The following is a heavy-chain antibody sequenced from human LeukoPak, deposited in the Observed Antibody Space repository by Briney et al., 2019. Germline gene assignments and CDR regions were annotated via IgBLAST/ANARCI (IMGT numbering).Heavy chain of an antibody. D-gene: IGHD1-1*01. CDR2: IRSNGETV. Sequence: PGGSLRLSCAASGFTFSSIAISWVRQAPGKGLEWVSAIRSNGETVYNADSVKGRFTISRDNSRQTLFLQMSSLRVEDTATYYCAKGQELDDGVFDSWGQGTLVTVSS. V-gene: IGHV3-23*01. CDR3: AKGQELDDGVFDS. J-gene: IGHJ4*02. CDR1: GFTFSSIA.